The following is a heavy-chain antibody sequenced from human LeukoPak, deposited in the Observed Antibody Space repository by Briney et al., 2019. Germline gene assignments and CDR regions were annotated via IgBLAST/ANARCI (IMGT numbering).Heavy chain of an antibody. J-gene: IGHJ4*02. Sequence: PGGSLRLSCAASGFTFSSYAMHGVRQAPGKGLEWGAVISYDGSNKYYADSVKGRFTISRDNSKNTLYLQMNSLRAEDTAVYYCARDLQAAAGTSGFDYWGQGTLVTVSS. CDR1: GFTFSSYA. CDR3: ARDLQAAAGTSGFDY. CDR2: ISYDGSNK. D-gene: IGHD6-13*01. V-gene: IGHV3-30*04.